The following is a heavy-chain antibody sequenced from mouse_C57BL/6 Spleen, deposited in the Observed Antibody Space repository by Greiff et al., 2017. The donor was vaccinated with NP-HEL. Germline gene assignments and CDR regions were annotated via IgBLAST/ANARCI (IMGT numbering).Heavy chain of an antibody. Sequence: QVQLQQSGAELVRPGASVTLSCKASGYTFTDYEMHWVKQTPVHGLEWIGAIDPETGGTAYNQKFKGKAILTADKSSSTAYMELRSLTSEDSAVYYCTRLGQLTGSAWFAYWGQGTLVTVSA. D-gene: IGHD3-3*01. V-gene: IGHV1-15*01. CDR3: TRLGQLTGSAWFAY. CDR2: IDPETGGT. CDR1: GYTFTDYE. J-gene: IGHJ3*01.